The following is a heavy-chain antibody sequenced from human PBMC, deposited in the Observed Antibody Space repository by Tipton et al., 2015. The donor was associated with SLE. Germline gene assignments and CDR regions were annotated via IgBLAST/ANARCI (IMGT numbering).Heavy chain of an antibody. CDR3: ARSVWGSSPGAFVV. CDR2: IYDSENT. J-gene: IGHJ3*01. D-gene: IGHD3-16*01. V-gene: IGHV4-59*12. CDR1: GGSIRSYY. Sequence: TLSLTCTVSGGSIRSYYWSWIRQAPGKGLEWIGYIYDSENTNYNPSLKSRVTISSDTPKNQFSLQLTSVTPEDTAVYYCARSVWGSSPGAFVVWGQGTMVTVSS.